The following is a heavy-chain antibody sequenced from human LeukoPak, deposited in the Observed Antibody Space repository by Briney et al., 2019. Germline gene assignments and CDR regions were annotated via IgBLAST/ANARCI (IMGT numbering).Heavy chain of an antibody. J-gene: IGHJ4*02. Sequence: SETLSLTCTVSGGSISSSSYYWGWIRQPPGKGLEWIGSIYYSGSTYYNPSLKSRVTISVDTSNNQFSLRLSSVTAADTAVYYCAREDDSSGYYFGYWGQGTLVTVSS. CDR3: AREDDSSGYYFGY. CDR1: GGSISSSSYY. D-gene: IGHD3-22*01. CDR2: IYYSGST. V-gene: IGHV4-39*07.